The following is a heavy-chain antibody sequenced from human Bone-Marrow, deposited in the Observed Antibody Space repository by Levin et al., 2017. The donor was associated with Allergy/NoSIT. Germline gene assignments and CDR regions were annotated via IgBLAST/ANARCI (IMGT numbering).Heavy chain of an antibody. CDR2: IWYDGSNK. V-gene: IGHV3-33*01. CDR1: GFTFSSYG. D-gene: IGHD2-2*02. Sequence: AGGSLRLSCAASGFTFSSYGMHWVRQAPGKGLEWVAVIWYDGSNKYYADSVKGRFTISRDNSKNTLYLQMNSLRAEDTAVYYCARGPVAIWGGYFDYWGQGTLVTVSS. CDR3: ARGPVAIWGGYFDY. J-gene: IGHJ4*02.